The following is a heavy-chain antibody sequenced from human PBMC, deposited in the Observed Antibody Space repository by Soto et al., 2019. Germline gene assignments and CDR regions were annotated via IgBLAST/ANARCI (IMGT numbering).Heavy chain of an antibody. J-gene: IGHJ4*02. V-gene: IGHV3-23*01. CDR3: AKGVVVVASHSDYFDY. CDR1: GFTFSSYA. D-gene: IGHD2-15*01. Sequence: GGPLRLSCAASGFTFSSYAMSWVRQAPGKGLEWVSAISGSGGSTYYADSVKGRFTISRDNSKNTLYLQMNSLRAEDTAVYYCAKGVVVVASHSDYFDYWGQGTLVTVSP. CDR2: ISGSGGST.